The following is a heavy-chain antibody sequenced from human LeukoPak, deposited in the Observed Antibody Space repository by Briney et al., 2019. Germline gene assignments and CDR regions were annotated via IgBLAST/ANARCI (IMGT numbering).Heavy chain of an antibody. J-gene: IGHJ5*02. Sequence: LVKVSCKASGGTFSSYAIRWVRQAPGQGLEWLGRIIPILGIANYAQKFQGRVTITADKSTSTAYMELSSLRSEDTAVYYCAREPNSGSYYGWFDPWGQGTLVTVSS. CDR2: IIPILGIA. CDR3: AREPNSGSYYGWFDP. D-gene: IGHD1-26*01. V-gene: IGHV1-69*04. CDR1: GGTFSSYA.